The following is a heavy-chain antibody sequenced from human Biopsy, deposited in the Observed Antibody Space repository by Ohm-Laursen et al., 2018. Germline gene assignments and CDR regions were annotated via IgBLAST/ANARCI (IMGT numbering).Heavy chain of an antibody. V-gene: IGHV3-7*01. CDR2: IKQDGSED. J-gene: IGHJ6*02. Sequence: SLGLSCTAAVFTYRSSWSTWVRQAPRKALAWVAMIKQDGSEDYYVDSVKGRFTISRDNAQKSLDLQLNSLRAEDTAVYYCVRGRSMDVWGQGTTVTVSS. CDR3: VRGRSMDV. CDR1: VFTYRSSW.